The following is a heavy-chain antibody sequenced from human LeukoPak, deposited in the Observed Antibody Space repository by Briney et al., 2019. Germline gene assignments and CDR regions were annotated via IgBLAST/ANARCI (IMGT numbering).Heavy chain of an antibody. CDR1: GYTFTGYY. V-gene: IGHV1-2*02. CDR2: ISPNSGGT. CDR3: ARDWTGYAFDI. Sequence: ASVKVSCKSSGYTFTGYYIHWVRQAPGQGLEWMGWISPNSGGTNYAQKFQGRVTMTRDTSISTAYMELSRLRSDDTAVYYCARDWTGYAFDIWGQGTMVTVSS. D-gene: IGHD3/OR15-3a*01. J-gene: IGHJ3*02.